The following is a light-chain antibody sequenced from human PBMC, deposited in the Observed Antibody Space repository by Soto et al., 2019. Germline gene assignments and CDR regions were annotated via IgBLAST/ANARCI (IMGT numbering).Light chain of an antibody. Sequence: QSVLTQPPSASGSPGQSVTISCTGTSSDVGGYNYVSWYQQHPGKAPKLMIYEVSKRPSGVPDRFSGSKSGNTASLTVSGLQAEDEADYYCSSCAGSNNSLYVFGTGTKLTVL. CDR2: EVS. V-gene: IGLV2-8*01. J-gene: IGLJ1*01. CDR3: SSCAGSNNSLYV. CDR1: SSDVGGYNY.